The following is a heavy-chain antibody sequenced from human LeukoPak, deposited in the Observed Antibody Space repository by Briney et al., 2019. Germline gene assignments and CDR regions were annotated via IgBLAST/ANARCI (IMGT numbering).Heavy chain of an antibody. V-gene: IGHV1-8*01. CDR3: ARGRVNYGS. CDR1: GYTLTSYD. CDR2: MNPNSGNT. Sequence: ASVKVSCKASGYTLTSYDINLVRHATGQGPEWRGWMNPNSGNTGYAQKFQGRVTMNRYTSISTAYMELSSLRSEDTAVYYCARGRVNYGSWGQGTLVTVSS. D-gene: IGHD3-3*01. J-gene: IGHJ4*02.